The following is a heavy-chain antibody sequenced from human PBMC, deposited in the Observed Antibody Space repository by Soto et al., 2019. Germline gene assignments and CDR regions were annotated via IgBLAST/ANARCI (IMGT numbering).Heavy chain of an antibody. V-gene: IGHV3-23*01. J-gene: IGHJ4*02. CDR3: ARERGEYSGSYGLFDY. D-gene: IGHD1-26*01. CDR2: ISSSGTST. Sequence: GGSLRLSCAASGLTFSTHAMSWVRQAPGKGLEYVSAISSSGTSTYYAGSVKGRFTISRDNSKNTLYLQMNSLRAEDTAIYYCARERGEYSGSYGLFDYWGRGTLVTXS. CDR1: GLTFSTHA.